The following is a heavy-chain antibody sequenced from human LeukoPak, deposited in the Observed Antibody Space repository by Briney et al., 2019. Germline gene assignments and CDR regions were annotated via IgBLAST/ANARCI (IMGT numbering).Heavy chain of an antibody. J-gene: IGHJ6*02. CDR3: AREARGSYYYGMDV. D-gene: IGHD1-26*01. Sequence: GGSLRLSCAASGFTFSSYAMSWVRQAPGKGLEWVSVIYSGGSTYYADSVKGRFTISRDNSKNTLYLQMNSLRAEDTAVYYCAREARGSYYYGMDVWGQGTTVTVSS. V-gene: IGHV3-66*01. CDR2: IYSGGST. CDR1: GFTFSSYA.